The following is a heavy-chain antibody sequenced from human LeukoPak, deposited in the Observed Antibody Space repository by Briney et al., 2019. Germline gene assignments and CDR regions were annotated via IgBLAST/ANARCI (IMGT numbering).Heavy chain of an antibody. J-gene: IGHJ4*02. D-gene: IGHD4-17*01. CDR1: GGSVSSDSYY. CDR2: IYYSGST. V-gene: IGHV4-61*01. Sequence: PSETLSLTCTVSGGSVSSDSYYWSWIRQPPGKGLEWIGFIYYSGSTNYNPSLKSRVTISVDTSKNQFSLKLSSVTAADTAVYYCARSLTVPHVDYWGQGTLVTVSS. CDR3: ARSLTVPHVDY.